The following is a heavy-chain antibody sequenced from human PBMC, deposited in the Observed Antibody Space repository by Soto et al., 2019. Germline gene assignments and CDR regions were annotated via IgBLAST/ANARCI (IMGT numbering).Heavy chain of an antibody. V-gene: IGHV3-23*01. CDR3: AKKYHYGSGTYLYYFDY. J-gene: IGHJ4*02. CDR1: GFTFSNYA. Sequence: VQLLESGGGLVQPGGSLRLSCAASGFTFSNYAMSWVRQAPGKGLEWVSGINYSGGSTYYADSVKGRFIISRDNSKNTLYLQMNSLRAEDTAIYYCAKKYHYGSGTYLYYFDYWGQGTLVTVSS. D-gene: IGHD3-10*01. CDR2: INYSGGST.